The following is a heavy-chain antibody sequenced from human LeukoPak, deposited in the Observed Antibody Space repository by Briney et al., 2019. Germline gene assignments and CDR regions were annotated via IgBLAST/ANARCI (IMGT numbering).Heavy chain of an antibody. CDR2: IYPGDSDT. V-gene: IGHV5-51*01. CDR1: GYSFTSYW. Sequence: GESLKISCKGSGYSFTSYWIGWVRQMPGKGLEWMGIIYPGDSDTRYSPSFEGQVTISADKSISTAYLQWSSLKASDTAMYYCARRVGYSGHMRPLATHADYWGQGALVTVSS. CDR3: ARRVGYSGHMRPLATHADY. J-gene: IGHJ4*02. D-gene: IGHD5-12*01.